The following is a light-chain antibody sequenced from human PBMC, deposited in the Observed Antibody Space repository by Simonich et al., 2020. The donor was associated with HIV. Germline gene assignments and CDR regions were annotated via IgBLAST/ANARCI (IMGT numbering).Light chain of an antibody. Sequence: DIVMTQSPDSLAVSLGERATINCQSSQSVFHSSTHKNYLAWYQQRPGQPPKLLIYWASTRESGVPDRFSGSGSGTDFTLTISSLQAEDVAVYYCHQYYSIPTFGQGTKAEVK. J-gene: IGKJ1*01. CDR3: HQYYSIPT. CDR1: QSVFHSSTHKNY. V-gene: IGKV4-1*01. CDR2: WAS.